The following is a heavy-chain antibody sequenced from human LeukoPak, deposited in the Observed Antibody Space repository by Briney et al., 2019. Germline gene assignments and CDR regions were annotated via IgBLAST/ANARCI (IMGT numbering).Heavy chain of an antibody. D-gene: IGHD6-13*01. Sequence: PSETLSLTCTVSGGSISSGSYYWSWIRQPAGKGLEWIGRIYTSGSTNYNPSLKSRVTISVDPSKNQFSLKLSSVPAADTAVYYCARSLWYSDAFDIWGQGTMVTVSS. V-gene: IGHV4-61*02. CDR3: ARSLWYSDAFDI. CDR2: IYTSGST. J-gene: IGHJ3*02. CDR1: GGSISSGSYY.